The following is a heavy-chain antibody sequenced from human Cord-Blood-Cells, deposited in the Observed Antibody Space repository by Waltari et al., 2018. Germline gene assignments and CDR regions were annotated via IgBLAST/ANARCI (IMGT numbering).Heavy chain of an antibody. CDR3: ARGNDILTGYFDY. Sequence: QVQLQESGPGLVKPSETLSLTCTVSGGSISSYYWSWIRQPPGKGLEWIGYIYYSGSTNYNPSLKSRVTISVDTSKNQFSLNLSSVTAADTAVYYCARGNDILTGYFDYWGQGTLVTVSS. J-gene: IGHJ4*02. CDR1: GGSISSYY. V-gene: IGHV4-59*01. CDR2: IYYSGST. D-gene: IGHD3-9*01.